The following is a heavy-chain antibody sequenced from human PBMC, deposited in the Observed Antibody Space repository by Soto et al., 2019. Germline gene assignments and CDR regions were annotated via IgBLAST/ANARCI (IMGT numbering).Heavy chain of an antibody. Sequence: EVQLVESGGGLVQPGGSLRLSCAASGLTFSSYWMHRVRQAPGKGLVWVSRINSDGSITSYADSVKGRFTISRDNAKTTLYLQMTSVSAEDTAVYYWARPALYDEDAFDIWGQGTMVTVSS. J-gene: IGHJ3*02. CDR3: ARPALYDEDAFDI. D-gene: IGHD2-2*02. V-gene: IGHV3-74*01. CDR1: GLTFSSYW. CDR2: INSDGSIT.